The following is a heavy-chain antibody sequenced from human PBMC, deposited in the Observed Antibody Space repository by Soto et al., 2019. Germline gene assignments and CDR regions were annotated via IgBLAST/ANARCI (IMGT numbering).Heavy chain of an antibody. J-gene: IGHJ6*02. CDR2: IGTNGADK. V-gene: IGHV3-23*01. D-gene: IGHD4-17*01. CDR1: GITFSTYA. CDR3: AADYLRHNSLNGYYYSYGMDV. Sequence: VGSLRLSCAASGITFSTYAMSWVRRAPGNGLEWVSTIGTNGADKQYADFVKGRFTVSRDRSDGTLSLQMNSLRAEDTAVYYCAADYLRHNSLNGYYYSYGMDVWGQGTTVTVSS.